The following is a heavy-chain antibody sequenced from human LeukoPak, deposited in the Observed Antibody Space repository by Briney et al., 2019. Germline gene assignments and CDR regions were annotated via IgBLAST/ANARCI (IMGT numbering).Heavy chain of an antibody. CDR2: IRSDGGGT. CDR1: GVSFTDQW. J-gene: IGHJ4*02. V-gene: IGHV3-74*01. D-gene: IGHD3-10*01. CDR3: GKDAVLASGSIDY. Sequence: GGSLXLSCGAAGVSFTDQWLHWVRQAPGKGLVGVSRIRSDGGGTNYADSVKGRFTISRDNAKNTLYLQMNSLGVEDTAVYYCGKDAVLASGSIDYWGQGVLVTVSS.